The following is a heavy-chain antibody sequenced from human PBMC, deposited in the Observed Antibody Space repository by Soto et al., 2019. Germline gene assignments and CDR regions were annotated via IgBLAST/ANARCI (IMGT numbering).Heavy chain of an antibody. Sequence: EVELLESGGGLVQPGGSLRLSCAASGFTSSNYAMSWVRQSPGKGLEWLSSIRGSGETTYYADSVKGRVTISRDNDKNTLYLQIKSLTAGDTAVYYCAKVGTTTNIILDSWGPGTPVTVSA. CDR3: AKVGTTTNIILDS. J-gene: IGHJ4*02. D-gene: IGHD1-1*01. CDR1: GFTSSNYA. V-gene: IGHV3-23*01. CDR2: IRGSGETT.